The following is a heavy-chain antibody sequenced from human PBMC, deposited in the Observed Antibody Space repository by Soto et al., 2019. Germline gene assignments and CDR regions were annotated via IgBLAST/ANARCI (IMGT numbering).Heavy chain of an antibody. J-gene: IGHJ3*02. CDR3: ARDRFALSGWYGGRAFDI. Sequence: ESGGGLVQPGGSLRLSCAASGFTFSSYEMNWVRQAPGKGLEWVSYISSSGSTIYYADSVKGRFTISRDNAKNSLYLQMNSLRAEDTAVYYCARDRFALSGWYGGRAFDIWGQGTMVTVSS. D-gene: IGHD6-19*01. V-gene: IGHV3-48*03. CDR1: GFTFSSYE. CDR2: ISSSGSTI.